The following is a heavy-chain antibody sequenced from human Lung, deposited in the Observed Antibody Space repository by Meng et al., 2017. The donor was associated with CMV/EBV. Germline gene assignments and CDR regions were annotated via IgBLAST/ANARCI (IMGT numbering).Heavy chain of an antibody. D-gene: IGHD3-3*01. CDR3: ARGYYDFWSGYSYHDAFDI. CDR1: ISSSNW. J-gene: IGHJ3*02. V-gene: IGHV4-4*02. CDR2: IYHSGTT. Sequence: ISSSNWWNWGRQPPGKGLEWIGEIYHSGTTVHNPSLKSRVTIVVDKSKNHFSLKLTSVTAADTAVYYCARGYYDFWSGYSYHDAFDIWGQGTMVTVSS.